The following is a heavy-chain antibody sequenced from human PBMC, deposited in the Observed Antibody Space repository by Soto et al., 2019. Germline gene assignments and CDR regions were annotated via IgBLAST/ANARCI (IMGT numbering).Heavy chain of an antibody. J-gene: IGHJ4*02. CDR3: ARVRREYDNSGPVDY. CDR2: IYYGEST. D-gene: IGHD3-22*01. CDR1: GGSISSGDYS. Sequence: ASETLSLTCAVSGGSISSGDYSWNWIRQPPGKGLEWIGYIYYGESTYYNPSLQSRVTMSVDRSRNQFSLKLNSVTAADTAVYYCARVRREYDNSGPVDYWGQGTLVTVSS. V-gene: IGHV4-30-2*01.